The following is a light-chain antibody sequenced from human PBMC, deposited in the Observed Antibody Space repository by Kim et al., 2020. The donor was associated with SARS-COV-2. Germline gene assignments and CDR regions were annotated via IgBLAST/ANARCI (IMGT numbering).Light chain of an antibody. Sequence: ALGQTVRITCQGDSLRSYYASWYQQKPGQAPVLVIYGKNNRPSGIPDRFSGSSSGKTASLTITWAQAEDEADYYCNSRDSSGNHVVFGGGTQLTVL. CDR2: GKN. J-gene: IGLJ3*02. V-gene: IGLV3-19*01. CDR3: NSRDSSGNHVV. CDR1: SLRSYY.